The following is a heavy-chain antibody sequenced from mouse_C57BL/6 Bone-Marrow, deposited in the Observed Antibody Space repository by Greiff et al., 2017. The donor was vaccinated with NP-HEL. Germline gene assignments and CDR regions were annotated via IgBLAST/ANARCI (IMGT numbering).Heavy chain of an antibody. Sequence: EVQLMESGEGLVKPGGSLKLSCAASGFTFSSYAMSWVRQTPEKRLEWVAYISSGGDYIYYADTVKGRFTISRDNARNTLYLQMSSLKSEDTAMYYCTRDGGKYYAMDYWGQGTSVTVSS. CDR3: TRDGGKYYAMDY. V-gene: IGHV5-9-1*02. D-gene: IGHD1-1*02. CDR1: GFTFSSYA. CDR2: ISSGGDYI. J-gene: IGHJ4*01.